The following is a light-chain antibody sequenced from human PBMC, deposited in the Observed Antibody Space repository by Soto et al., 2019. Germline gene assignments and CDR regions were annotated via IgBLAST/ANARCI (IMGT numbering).Light chain of an antibody. CDR2: GAS. CDR1: QSVSSC. J-gene: IGKJ1*01. Sequence: EIVMTQSPATLSVSPGERATLSCRASQSVSSCLAWYQQKPGQAPRLLIYGASSRATGIPATFSGSGSGTEFTLTISSLQSEDFAAYYCQQYNSWPWTFGQGTKVDIK. V-gene: IGKV3-15*01. CDR3: QQYNSWPWT.